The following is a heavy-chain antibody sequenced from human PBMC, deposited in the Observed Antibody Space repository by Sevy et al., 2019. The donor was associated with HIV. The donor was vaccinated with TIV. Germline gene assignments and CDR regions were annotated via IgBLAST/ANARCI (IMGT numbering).Heavy chain of an antibody. D-gene: IGHD3-22*01. CDR2: ISSSSRYR. V-gene: IGHV3-21*01. CDR1: GFTLSSYS. CDR3: ARDLKVISNYDSRGYFLFDS. J-gene: IGHJ4*02. Sequence: LGGSLRLSCAASGFTLSSYSMNWVRQAPGKGLEWVASISSSSRYRDYAESVKGRFTISRDNAKNSLHLQMNSLRAEDTALYYCARDLKVISNYDSRGYFLFDSWGQGTLVTVSS.